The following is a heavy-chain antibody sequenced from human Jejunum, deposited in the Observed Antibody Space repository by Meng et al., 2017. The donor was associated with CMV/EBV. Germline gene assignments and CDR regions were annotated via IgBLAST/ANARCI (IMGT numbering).Heavy chain of an antibody. CDR2: IDTYTGTP. Sequence: SCKTSGYTFSTNTLLWVRQAPGQGPGWMGWIDTYTGTPTYAQDFTGRFVFSLDTSVNTAYLQISSLKAEDTAVYYCARDGLSGRYFDYWGQGTLVTVSS. D-gene: IGHD1-26*01. J-gene: IGHJ4*02. CDR3: ARDGLSGRYFDY. V-gene: IGHV7-4-1*02. CDR1: GYTFSTNT.